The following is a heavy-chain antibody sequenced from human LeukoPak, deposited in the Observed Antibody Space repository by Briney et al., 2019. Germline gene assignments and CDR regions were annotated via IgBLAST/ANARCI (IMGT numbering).Heavy chain of an antibody. Sequence: PSETLSLTCTVSGGSISSYYWSWIRQPPGKGLEWIGYIYYSGSTNYNPSLKSRVTISVDTSKNQFSLKLSSVTAADPAVYYCARYHGSTYYFDYWGQGTLVTVSS. J-gene: IGHJ4*02. CDR2: IYYSGST. V-gene: IGHV4-59*08. CDR3: ARYHGSTYYFDY. CDR1: GGSISSYY.